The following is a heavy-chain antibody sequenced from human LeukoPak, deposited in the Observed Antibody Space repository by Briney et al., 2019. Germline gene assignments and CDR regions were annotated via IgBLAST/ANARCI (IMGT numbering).Heavy chain of an antibody. CDR2: ISSSSTYI. CDR3: ARGDNVRAYYYGVDV. J-gene: IGHJ6*02. Sequence: GGSLRLSCAASGFTFSSYSMNWVRQAPGKGLEWVSSISSSSTYIYYADSVKGRFTISRDNAKNSVYLQMNSLRAEDTSVYYCARGDNVRAYYYGVDVWGQGTTVTVSS. D-gene: IGHD1-1*01. CDR1: GFTFSSYS. V-gene: IGHV3-21*01.